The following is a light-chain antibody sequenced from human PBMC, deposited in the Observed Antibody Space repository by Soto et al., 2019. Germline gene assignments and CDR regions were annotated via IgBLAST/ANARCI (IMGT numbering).Light chain of an antibody. CDR2: AAS. V-gene: IGKV1-9*01. Sequence: DIQLTQSPSFLSASVGDRVTITCRASQGISSYLAWYQQKPGKAPKLLIYAASTLQSGVPSRFSGSGSGTEFPLTISCLQPEDFATYYCQQLNSYPLLTFGGGTKVEIK. J-gene: IGKJ4*01. CDR3: QQLNSYPLLT. CDR1: QGISSY.